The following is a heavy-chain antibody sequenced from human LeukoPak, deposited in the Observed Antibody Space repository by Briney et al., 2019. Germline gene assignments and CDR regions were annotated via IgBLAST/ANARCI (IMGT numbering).Heavy chain of an antibody. V-gene: IGHV4-59*01. CDR2: IYYSGST. J-gene: IGHJ4*02. D-gene: IGHD3-22*01. CDR1: GFTFSSYA. CDR3: ARVQYYDSSGYPYFDY. Sequence: PGGSLRLSCSASGFTFSSYAMHWIRQPPGKGLEWIGYIYYSGSTNYNPSLKSRVTISVDTSKNQFSLKLSSVTAADTAVYYCARVQYYDSSGYPYFDYWGQGTLVTVSS.